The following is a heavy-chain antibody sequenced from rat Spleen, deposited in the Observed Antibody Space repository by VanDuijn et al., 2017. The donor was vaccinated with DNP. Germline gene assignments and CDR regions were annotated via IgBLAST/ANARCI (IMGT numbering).Heavy chain of an antibody. CDR1: GFTFSDYN. CDR3: ATRGYYGLAYYFHY. Sequence: EVQLVESGGGLVQPGRSLKLSCAASGFTFSDYNMAWVRQAPKKGLEWVATIIYDGNRTYYRDSVKGRFTISRDNAKSTLYLQMDSMRSEDTATYDGATRGYYGLAYYFHYWGQGVMVTVSS. J-gene: IGHJ2*01. CDR2: IIYDGNRT. D-gene: IGHD1-6*01. V-gene: IGHV5S10*01.